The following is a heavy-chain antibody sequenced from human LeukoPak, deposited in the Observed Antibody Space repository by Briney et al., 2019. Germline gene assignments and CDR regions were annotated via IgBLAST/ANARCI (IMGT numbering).Heavy chain of an antibody. Sequence: SVKVSRKASGYTFTRYGISWVRQAPGRWLEWMGGIIPIFGRANYAQKFQGRVTITADEYTGTAYMQLSRLRSEDTAVYHCASRPAGGHSSGWETYWFHPWGQGTLVTVSS. V-gene: IGHV1-69*13. D-gene: IGHD6-25*01. J-gene: IGHJ5*02. CDR2: IIPIFGRA. CDR3: ASRPAGGHSSGWETYWFHP. CDR1: GYTFTRYG.